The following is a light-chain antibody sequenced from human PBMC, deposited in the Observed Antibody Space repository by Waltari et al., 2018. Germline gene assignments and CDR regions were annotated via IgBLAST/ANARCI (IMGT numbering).Light chain of an antibody. CDR3: QQYYSTPYT. J-gene: IGKJ2*01. V-gene: IGKV4-1*01. Sequence: DIVMTQSPDSLAVSLGERATINCKSSQSVLYSSNNKNYLAWYQQKQGQPPKLLIYWASTRESGVPDRFSGSGSGTDFTLTISSLQAEDVSVYYCQQYYSTPYTFGQGPKLEIK. CDR2: WAS. CDR1: QSVLYSSNNKNY.